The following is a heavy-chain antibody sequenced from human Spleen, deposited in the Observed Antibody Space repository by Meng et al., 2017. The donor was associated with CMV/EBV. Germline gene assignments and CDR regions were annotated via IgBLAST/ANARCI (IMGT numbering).Heavy chain of an antibody. CDR2: INPNSGGT. V-gene: IGHV1-2*02. CDR3: ARGGTQIDIVTVPGILRNNNGMDV. Sequence: ASVKVSCKTSGYTFTSYYMHWVRQAPGQGLEWMGWINPNSGGTNYAQKFQGRVTMTRDTSISTAYMELSRLRSDDTAVYYCARGGTQIDIVTVPGILRNNNGMDVWGQGTTVTVSS. CDR1: GYTFTSYY. D-gene: IGHD1/OR15-1a*01. J-gene: IGHJ6*02.